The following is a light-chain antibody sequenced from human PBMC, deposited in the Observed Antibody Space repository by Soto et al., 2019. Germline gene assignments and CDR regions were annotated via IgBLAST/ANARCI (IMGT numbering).Light chain of an antibody. Sequence: EIVLTQSPATLSLSPGERATVSCRASQSVSRYLAWYQQKPGQAPRLLIYDASNRVTGIPARISGSGSGTDFTLCISCVEPEDFAGYYCQQRSTWPGAFGQGTKVEIK. CDR3: QQRSTWPGA. CDR1: QSVSRY. CDR2: DAS. V-gene: IGKV3-11*01. J-gene: IGKJ1*01.